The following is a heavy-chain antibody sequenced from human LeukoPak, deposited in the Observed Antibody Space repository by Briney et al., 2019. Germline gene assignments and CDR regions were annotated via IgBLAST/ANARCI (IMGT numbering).Heavy chain of an antibody. V-gene: IGHV1-24*01. CDR2: FDPEDGET. Sequence: ASVKVSCKVSGYTLTELSMHWVRQAPGKGLEWMGGFDPEDGETIYAQKFQGRVTMTEDTSTDTAYMELSSLRSEDTAVYYCATAPGRWLQFRFHYWGQGTLDTVSS. D-gene: IGHD5-24*01. CDR3: ATAPGRWLQFRFHY. J-gene: IGHJ4*02. CDR1: GYTLTELS.